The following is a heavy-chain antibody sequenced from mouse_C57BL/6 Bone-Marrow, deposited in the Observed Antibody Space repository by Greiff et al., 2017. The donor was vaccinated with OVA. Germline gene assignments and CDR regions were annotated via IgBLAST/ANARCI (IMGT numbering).Heavy chain of an antibody. CDR2: IYPGNGDT. J-gene: IGHJ1*03. V-gene: IGHV1-12*01. CDR3: ARPVYCWYFDV. Sequence: QVQLKESGAELVRPGASVKLSCKASGYTFTSYNMHWVKQTPRQGLEWIGAIYPGNGDTSYNQKFKGKATLTVDKSSSTAYMQLSSLTSEDSAVYFCARPVYCWYFDVWGTGTAVTVSS. CDR1: GYTFTSYN. D-gene: IGHD1-1*01.